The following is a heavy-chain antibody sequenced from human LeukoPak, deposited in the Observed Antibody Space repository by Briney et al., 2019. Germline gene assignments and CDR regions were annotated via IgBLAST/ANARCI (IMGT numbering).Heavy chain of an antibody. J-gene: IGHJ6*02. D-gene: IGHD5-18*01. V-gene: IGHV4-34*01. CDR3: ARGAHSYRYYYYGMDV. CDR2: INHSGST. CDR1: GGSFSGYY. Sequence: PSETLSLTCAVYGGSFSGYYWSWIRQPPGKGLEWVGEINHSGSTNYNPSLKSRLTISVDTSKNQFSLKLSSVTAADTAVYFCARGAHSYRYYYYGMDVWGQGTTVTVSS.